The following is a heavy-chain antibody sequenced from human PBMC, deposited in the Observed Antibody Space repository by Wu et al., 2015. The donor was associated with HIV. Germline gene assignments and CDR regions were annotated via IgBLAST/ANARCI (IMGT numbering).Heavy chain of an antibody. CDR2: INPNSGGT. J-gene: IGHJ3*02. D-gene: IGHD1-26*01. Sequence: QVQLVQSGAEVKKPGASVKVSCKASGYTFTGYYMHWVRQAPGQGLEWMGWINPNSGGTNYAQKFQGRVTMTRDTSISTAYMELSRLRSDDTAVYYCARDRDSGSLAGHDAFDIWGQGDKWSPSLQ. V-gene: IGHV1-2*02. CDR1: GYTFTGYY. CDR3: ARDRDSGSLAGHDAFDI.